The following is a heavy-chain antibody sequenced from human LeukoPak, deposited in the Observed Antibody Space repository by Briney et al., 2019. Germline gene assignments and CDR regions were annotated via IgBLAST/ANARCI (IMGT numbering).Heavy chain of an antibody. Sequence: SETLSLTCTVSGGSISRTSSYWGWIRQPPGKGLEWIGSIYYSGTTYYNPSLKSRVTISVETSKNQFSLRLSSVTAADTAVYYCARYYYDSSGYYYPVDYWGQGTLVTVSS. V-gene: IGHV4-39*01. CDR2: IYYSGTT. CDR1: GGSISRTSSY. D-gene: IGHD3-22*01. J-gene: IGHJ4*02. CDR3: ARYYYDSSGYYYPVDY.